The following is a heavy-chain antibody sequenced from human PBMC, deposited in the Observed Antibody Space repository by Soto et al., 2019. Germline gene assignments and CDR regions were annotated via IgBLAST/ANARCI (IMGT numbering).Heavy chain of an antibody. D-gene: IGHD6-19*01. J-gene: IGHJ3*01. CDR1: GDSISSSNW. V-gene: IGHV4-4*02. CDR3: ARDSASSGVFT. Sequence: PSETLSLTCAVTGDSISSSNWWTWVRQPPGEGLEWVGEISRSGTTNYKPSLKSRVSISVDKSRNEFSLNLGSVTAADTAMYYCARDSASSGVFTWGQGTMVTVSS. CDR2: ISRSGTT.